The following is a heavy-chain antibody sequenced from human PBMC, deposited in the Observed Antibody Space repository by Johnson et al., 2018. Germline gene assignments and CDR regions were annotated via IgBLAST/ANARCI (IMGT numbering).Heavy chain of an antibody. CDR1: GFTFNSYG. Sequence: VQLLETGGGVVQPGRSLRLSCAASGFTFNSYGMHWVRQAPGKGLEWVAVISYDGINKYYADSVKGRFTISRDNSKNTLYLQMNSLRAEDTAVYYCARDLLVGATDLFQHWGQGTLVTVSS. CDR3: ARDLLVGATDLFQH. V-gene: IGHV3-30*03. CDR2: ISYDGINK. D-gene: IGHD1-26*01. J-gene: IGHJ1*01.